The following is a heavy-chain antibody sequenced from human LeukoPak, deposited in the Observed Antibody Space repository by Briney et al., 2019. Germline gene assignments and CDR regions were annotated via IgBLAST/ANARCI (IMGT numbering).Heavy chain of an antibody. Sequence: GRSLRLSCAASGLAFSSYGMHWVRQAPGKGLEWVAVIWSDGSVKYYGDSVKGRFTISRDNSKNTVYLQVDSLRAEDTALYYCASAAGAFDNWGQGTLVTVSS. D-gene: IGHD6-19*01. CDR1: GLAFSSYG. CDR3: ASAAGAFDN. J-gene: IGHJ4*02. V-gene: IGHV3-33*01. CDR2: IWSDGSVK.